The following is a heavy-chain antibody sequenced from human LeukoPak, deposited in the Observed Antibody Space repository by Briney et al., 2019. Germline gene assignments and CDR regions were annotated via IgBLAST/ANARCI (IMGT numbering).Heavy chain of an antibody. J-gene: IGHJ4*02. CDR3: ARQQFSDYGGKFDY. D-gene: IGHD4-23*01. V-gene: IGHV2-5*01. CDR2: IYWNDDK. Sequence: SGPTLVKPTQTLTLTCTFSGFSLSTSGVGVGWIRQPPGKALEWLALIYWNDDKRYSPSLKSRLTITKDTSKNQVVLTMTNMDPVDTATYYCARQQFSDYGGKFDYWGQGTLVTVSS. CDR1: GFSLSTSGVG.